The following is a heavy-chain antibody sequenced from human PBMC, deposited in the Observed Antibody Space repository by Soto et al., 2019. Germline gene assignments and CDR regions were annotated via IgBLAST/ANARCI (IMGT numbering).Heavy chain of an antibody. CDR2: IIPILGIA. CDR3: ARDGRAVAGLDY. D-gene: IGHD6-19*01. J-gene: IGHJ4*02. Sequence: GASVKVSCKASGGTFSSYTISWVRQAPGQGLEWMGRIIPILGIANYAQKFQGRVTITADKSTSTAYMELSSLRSEDTAVYYCARDGRAVAGLDYWGQGTLVTVSS. CDR1: GGTFSSYT. V-gene: IGHV1-69*04.